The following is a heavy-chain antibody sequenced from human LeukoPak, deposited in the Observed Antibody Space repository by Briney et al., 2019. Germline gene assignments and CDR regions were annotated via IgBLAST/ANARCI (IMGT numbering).Heavy chain of an antibody. CDR3: ARANGPTTIAAALHYYYYMDV. CDR1: GYTFTGYY. V-gene: IGHV1-2*02. CDR2: INPNSGGT. Sequence: ASVKVSCKASGYTFTGYYMHWVRQAPGQGLEWMGWINPNSGGTNYAQKFQGRVTMTRDTSISTAYMELSRLRSDDTAVYYCARANGPTTIAAALHYYYYMDVWGKGTTVTVSS. D-gene: IGHD6-13*01. J-gene: IGHJ6*03.